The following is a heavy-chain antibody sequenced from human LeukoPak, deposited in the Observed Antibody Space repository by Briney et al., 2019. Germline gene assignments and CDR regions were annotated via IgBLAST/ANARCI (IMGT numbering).Heavy chain of an antibody. V-gene: IGHV1-46*01. Sequence: ASVKVSCKASGYTFTSYYMHWVRQAPGQGLEWMGIINPSGGSTSYAQKFQGRVTITADKSTSTAYMELSSLRSEDTAVYYCARGTVAVAGPFDPWGQGTLVTVSS. J-gene: IGHJ5*02. CDR2: INPSGGST. D-gene: IGHD6-19*01. CDR1: GYTFTSYY. CDR3: ARGTVAVAGPFDP.